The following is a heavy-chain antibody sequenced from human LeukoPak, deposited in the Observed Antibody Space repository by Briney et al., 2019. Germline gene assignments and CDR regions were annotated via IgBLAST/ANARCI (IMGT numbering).Heavy chain of an antibody. Sequence: GGSLRLSCAASGFSFDNRAMSWLCQAPGKGLEWVSTITGSGTSTYYADSVKGRFTISRDISRKTVYLQMNSLRVEDTAVYYCAKDGGIYDFPFDSWGQGTLVTVSS. J-gene: IGHJ5*01. CDR3: AKDGGIYDFPFDS. CDR1: GFSFDNRA. V-gene: IGHV3-23*01. D-gene: IGHD3-3*01. CDR2: ITGSGTST.